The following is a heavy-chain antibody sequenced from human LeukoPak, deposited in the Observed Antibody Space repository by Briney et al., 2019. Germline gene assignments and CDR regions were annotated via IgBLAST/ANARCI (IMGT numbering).Heavy chain of an antibody. CDR2: IRYTGAT. Sequence: SETLSLTCTVSGGSISGHYWSWIRQSPGKGLEWIGYIRYTGATNYNPYLQSRITISVDMPKNQFSLRLNSVTAADTAVYYCARLHALGAEEFDPWGQGTPVTVSS. CDR1: GGSISGHY. V-gene: IGHV4-59*11. J-gene: IGHJ5*02. D-gene: IGHD3-16*01. CDR3: ARLHALGAEEFDP.